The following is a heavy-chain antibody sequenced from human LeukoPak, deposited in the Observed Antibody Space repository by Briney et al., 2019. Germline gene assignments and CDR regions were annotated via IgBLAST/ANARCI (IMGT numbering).Heavy chain of an antibody. CDR2: ISGSGGST. V-gene: IGHV3-NL1*01. CDR1: GFTFSSYG. CDR3: AKDGIFLTGYIRYFDY. J-gene: IGHJ4*02. Sequence: GGSLRLSCAASGFTFSSYGMHWVRQAPGKGLEWVSAISGSGGSTYYADSVKGRFTISRDNSKNTLYLQMHSLRAEDTAVYYCAKDGIFLTGYIRYFDYWGQGTLVTVSS. D-gene: IGHD3-9*01.